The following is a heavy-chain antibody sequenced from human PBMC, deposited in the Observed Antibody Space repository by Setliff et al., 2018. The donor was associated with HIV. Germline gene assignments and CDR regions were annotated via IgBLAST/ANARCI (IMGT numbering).Heavy chain of an antibody. CDR1: GFSFSSYS. J-gene: IGHJ4*02. CDR3: TRDQSSSWTTGLDY. D-gene: IGHD6-13*01. Sequence: PGESLKISCAASGFSFSSYSMNWVRQAPGKGLEWVSSISSGTRYIHYADSVKGRFTISRDNVKNALYLQMNSLRADDTAIYYCTRDQSSSWTTGLDYWGQGALVTVSS. CDR2: ISSGTRYI. V-gene: IGHV3-21*01.